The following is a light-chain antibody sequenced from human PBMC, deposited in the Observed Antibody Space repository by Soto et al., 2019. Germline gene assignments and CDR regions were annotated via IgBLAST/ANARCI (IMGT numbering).Light chain of an antibody. CDR3: CSYAGGYTFV. V-gene: IGLV2-11*01. CDR1: SGNIGAYNF. J-gene: IGLJ1*01. CDR2: DAT. Sequence: QSVLTQPRSVSGSPGQSVTISCTGASGNIGAYNFVSRYQLHPDKAPKVIIYDATKRPSGVPDRFSGSKSGNTASLTISGLQAEDEADYYCCSYAGGYTFVFGNGTKLTVL.